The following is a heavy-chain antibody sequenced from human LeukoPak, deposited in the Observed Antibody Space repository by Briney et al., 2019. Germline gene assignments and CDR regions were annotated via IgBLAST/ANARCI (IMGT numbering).Heavy chain of an antibody. D-gene: IGHD5-24*01. CDR3: AKDNRRWLQLYYFDY. CDR1: GFTFDDYA. Sequence: GGSLRLSCAASGFTFDDYAMHWVRQAPGKGLEWVSLISGDGGSTYYADSVKGRFTISRDNSKNSLYLQMNSLRTEDTALYYCAKDNRRWLQLYYFDYWGQGTLVTVSS. CDR2: ISGDGGST. J-gene: IGHJ4*02. V-gene: IGHV3-43*02.